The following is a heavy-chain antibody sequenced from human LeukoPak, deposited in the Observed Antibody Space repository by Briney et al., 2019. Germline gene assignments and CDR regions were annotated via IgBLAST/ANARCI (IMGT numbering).Heavy chain of an antibody. Sequence: GGSLRLSCAAPGFTFSSYEMNWVRQAPGKGLEWVSYISSGGSTVYYADSVKGRFTISRDNAKNSLYLQMNSLRAEDTAVYYCARVIIVGATGIWGQGTMVTVSS. J-gene: IGHJ3*02. CDR2: ISSGGSTV. CDR3: ARVIIVGATGI. CDR1: GFTFSSYE. D-gene: IGHD1-26*01. V-gene: IGHV3-48*03.